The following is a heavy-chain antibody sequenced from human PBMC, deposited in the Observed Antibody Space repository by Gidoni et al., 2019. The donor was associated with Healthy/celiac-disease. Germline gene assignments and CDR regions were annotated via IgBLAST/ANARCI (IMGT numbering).Heavy chain of an antibody. V-gene: IGHV3-48*04. CDR2: ISSSSSTI. J-gene: IGHJ6*02. CDR3: ARDKDDYVWGSYSTLYYGMDV. Sequence: EVQLVESGGGLVQPGGSLRLSCAASGSTFSSDRMNWVRQAPGKGLNWVSYISSSSSTIYYADSVKGRFTISRDNAKNSLYLQMNSLRAEDTAVYYCARDKDDYVWGSYSTLYYGMDVWGQGTTVTVSS. CDR1: GSTFSSDR. D-gene: IGHD3-16*01.